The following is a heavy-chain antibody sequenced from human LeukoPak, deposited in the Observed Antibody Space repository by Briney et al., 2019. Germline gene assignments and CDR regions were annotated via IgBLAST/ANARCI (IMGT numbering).Heavy chain of an antibody. CDR2: IYWNDNE. CDR1: GGSISSSSYY. J-gene: IGHJ4*02. CDR3: AHLRATDWYYFDY. Sequence: TLSLTCTVSGGSISSSSYYWGWIRQPPGKALEWLAHIYWNDNEKYRPSLKSRLTITKDTSNNQVVLTMTNMDPVDTATYFCAHLRATDWYYFDYWGQGTLVTVSS. D-gene: IGHD3-9*01. V-gene: IGHV2-5*01.